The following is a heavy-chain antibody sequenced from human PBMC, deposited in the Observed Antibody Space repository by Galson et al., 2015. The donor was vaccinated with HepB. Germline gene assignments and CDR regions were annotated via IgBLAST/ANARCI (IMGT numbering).Heavy chain of an antibody. V-gene: IGHV3-7*01. CDR2: IKQDGSEK. CDR3: AKGYDSTGYYSFDY. D-gene: IGHD3-9*01. Sequence: SLRLSCAASGFSFNSYWMYWVRQAPGQGLEWVANIKQDGSEKNYMGSVKGRFAISRDNAKKSLYLQMNSLRAEDTAVYFCAKGYDSTGYYSFDYWGQGTLVTVSA. CDR1: GFSFNSYW. J-gene: IGHJ4*02.